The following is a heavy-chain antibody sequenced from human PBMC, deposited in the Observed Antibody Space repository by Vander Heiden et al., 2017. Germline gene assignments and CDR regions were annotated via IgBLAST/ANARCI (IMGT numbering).Heavy chain of an antibody. CDR1: GFTFSNYW. Sequence: EVQLVESGGGLVQPGGSLRLSCAASGFTFSNYWMSWVRQAPGKGLEWVANIKKDGSEKYYVDSVKGRFTISRDNAKNSLYLQMKSLRAEDTAVYYCARSNGWYAGGLQHWSQGTLVTVSS. CDR2: IKKDGSEK. V-gene: IGHV3-7*01. D-gene: IGHD6-19*01. J-gene: IGHJ1*01. CDR3: ARSNGWYAGGLQH.